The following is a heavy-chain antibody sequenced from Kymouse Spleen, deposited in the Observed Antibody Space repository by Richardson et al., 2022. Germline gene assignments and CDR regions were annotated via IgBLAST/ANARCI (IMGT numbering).Heavy chain of an antibody. CDR3: AKGDILTGYYPIH. CDR1: GFTFDDYA. CDR2: ISWNSGSI. J-gene: IGHJ4*02. V-gene: IGHV3-9*01. Sequence: EVQLVESGGGLVQPGRSLRLSCAASGFTFDDYAMHWVRQAPGKGLEWVSGISWNSGSIGYADSVKGRFTISRDNAKNSLYLQMNSLRAEDTALYYCAKGDILTGYYPIHWGQGTLVTVSS. D-gene: IGHD3-9*01.